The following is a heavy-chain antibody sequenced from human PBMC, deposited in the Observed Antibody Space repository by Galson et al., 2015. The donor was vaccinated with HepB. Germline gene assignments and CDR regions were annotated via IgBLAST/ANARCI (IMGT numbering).Heavy chain of an antibody. V-gene: IGHV4-61*02. J-gene: IGHJ6*03. D-gene: IGHD3-16*01. CDR3: ARDRPNVWGYYSYYYMDV. CDR2: ISTTGNT. Sequence: LSLTCTVSGDSINRGNYYWNWIRQTAGKGLEWIGRISTTGNTKYNPSLEGRVIMSGDSSKNQLSLKLSSATAADTGIYYCARDRPNVWGYYSYYYMDVWGKGITVTIPS. CDR1: GDSINRGNYY.